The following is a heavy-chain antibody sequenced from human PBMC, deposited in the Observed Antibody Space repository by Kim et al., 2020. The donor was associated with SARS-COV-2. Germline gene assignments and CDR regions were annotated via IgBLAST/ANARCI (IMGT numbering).Heavy chain of an antibody. D-gene: IGHD1-26*01. CDR3: VRDPYSEYYY. CDR2: INNDGRGT. V-gene: IGHV3-74*01. J-gene: IGHJ4*02. Sequence: GGSLRLSCAASGFTFSNYWMHWVRQAPGEGLVWVSRINNDGRGTNYADSVKGRFTISRDNAKNTLYLQMNSLRVEDTAVYYCVRDPYSEYYYWGQGTLVTVSS. CDR1: GFTFSNYW.